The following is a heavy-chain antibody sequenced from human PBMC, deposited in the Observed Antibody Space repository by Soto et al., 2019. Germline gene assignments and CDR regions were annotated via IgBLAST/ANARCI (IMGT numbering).Heavy chain of an antibody. J-gene: IGHJ4*02. CDR2: IWYDGSNK. Sequence: QVQLVESGGGVVQPGRSLRLSCAASGFTFSSYGMHWVRQAPGKGLEWVAVIWYDGSNKYYADSVKRRFTISRDNSKNTLYLQMNSLRAEDTAVYYCARGPIDFWSGYYGIDYWGQGTLVTVSS. V-gene: IGHV3-33*01. CDR1: GFTFSSYG. D-gene: IGHD3-3*01. CDR3: ARGPIDFWSGYYGIDY.